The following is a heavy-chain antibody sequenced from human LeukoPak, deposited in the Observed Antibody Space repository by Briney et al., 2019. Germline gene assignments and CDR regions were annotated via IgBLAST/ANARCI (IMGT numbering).Heavy chain of an antibody. CDR2: MYYSGST. CDR3: ARGGGSYYHRSYRTPFDY. V-gene: IGHV4-39*01. D-gene: IGHD1-26*01. CDR1: GGSISTRNYY. J-gene: IGHJ4*02. Sequence: SETLSLTCTVSGGSISTRNYYWGWIRQPPGKGLEWIGSMYYSGSTYYNPSLKSRVTISVDTSKNQFSLKLSSVTAADTAVYYCARGGGSYYHRSYRTPFDYWGQGTLVTVSS.